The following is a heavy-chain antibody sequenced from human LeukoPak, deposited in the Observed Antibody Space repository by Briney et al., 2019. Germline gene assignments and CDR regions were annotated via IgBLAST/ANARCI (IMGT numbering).Heavy chain of an antibody. J-gene: IGHJ4*02. Sequence: SETLSLTCAVYGGSFSGYYWSWIRQPPGKGLEWIGEINHSGSTNYNPSLKSRVTISVDTSKNQFSLKLSSVTAADTAVYYCARDLFRYYYGSGSYYVYWGQGTLVTVSS. CDR3: ARDLFRYYYGSGSYYVY. CDR2: INHSGST. D-gene: IGHD3-10*01. CDR1: GGSFSGYY. V-gene: IGHV4-34*01.